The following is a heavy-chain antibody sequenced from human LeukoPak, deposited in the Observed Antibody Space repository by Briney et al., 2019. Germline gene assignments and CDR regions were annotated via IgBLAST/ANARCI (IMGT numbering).Heavy chain of an antibody. J-gene: IGHJ4*02. CDR3: ARHVEYTSSWYYFDY. V-gene: IGHV4-39*01. CDR1: GGSIRSSSYY. Sequence: SETLSLTCIVSGGSIRSSSYYWGWIRQPPGKGLEWIGSIYYTGSTYYNPSLNSRGTISVDTSKNQFSLQLSSVTAADTAVYYCARHVEYTSSWYYFDYWGQGTLVTVSS. D-gene: IGHD6-13*01. CDR2: IYYTGST.